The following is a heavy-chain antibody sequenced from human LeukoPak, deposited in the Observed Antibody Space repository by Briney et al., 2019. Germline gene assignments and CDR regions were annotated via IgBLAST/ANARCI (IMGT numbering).Heavy chain of an antibody. D-gene: IGHD6-13*01. V-gene: IGHV4-34*01. J-gene: IGHJ5*02. Sequence: SETLSLTCAVYGGSFSGYYWSWIRQPPGKGLEWIGEINHSGSTNYNPSLKSRVTISVDTSKNQFSLKLSSVTAADTAVYYCARGRNTYGSSWYGGSNWFDPWGQGTLVTVPS. CDR3: ARGRNTYGSSWYGGSNWFDP. CDR2: INHSGST. CDR1: GGSFSGYY.